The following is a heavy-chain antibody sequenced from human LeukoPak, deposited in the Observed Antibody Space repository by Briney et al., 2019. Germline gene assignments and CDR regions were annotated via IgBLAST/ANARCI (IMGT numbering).Heavy chain of an antibody. Sequence: GGSLRLSCAASGFTFSSYWMHWVRQAPGKGLVWVSRINSDGGSTSYADSVKGRFTISRDNAKNTLYLQMNSLRAEDTAVYYCERHLIAAAAFDHWPQGPLLPVS. D-gene: IGHD6-13*01. CDR2: INSDGGST. V-gene: IGHV3-74*01. J-gene: IGHJ4*02. CDR1: GFTFSSYW. CDR3: ERHLIAAAAFDH.